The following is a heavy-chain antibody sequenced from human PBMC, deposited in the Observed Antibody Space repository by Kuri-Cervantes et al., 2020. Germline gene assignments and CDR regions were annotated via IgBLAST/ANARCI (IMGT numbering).Heavy chain of an antibody. J-gene: IGHJ6*03. CDR2: IKSKTDGGTT. Sequence: GESLRLSCAASGFTFSNAWMSWVRQAPGKGLEWVGRIKSKTDGGTTDYAAPVKGRFTISRDDSKNTLYLQMNSLKTEDTAVYYCTTLTNGGDSSRWPYYMDVWGKGTTVTVSS. D-gene: IGHD2-21*01. CDR1: GFTFSNAW. V-gene: IGHV3-15*01. CDR3: TTLTNGGDSSRWPYYMDV.